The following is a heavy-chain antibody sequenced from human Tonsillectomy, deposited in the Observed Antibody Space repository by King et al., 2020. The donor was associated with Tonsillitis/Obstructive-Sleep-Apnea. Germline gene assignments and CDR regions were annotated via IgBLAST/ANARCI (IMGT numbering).Heavy chain of an antibody. V-gene: IGHV1-69*12. CDR2: IIPIFGAT. CDR1: GGTFSSYA. J-gene: IGHJ6*03. CDR3: ARVPAALDGYYYYYMDV. D-gene: IGHD2-2*01. Sequence: VQLVQSGAEVKKPGSSVKVSCKASGGTFSSYAISWVRQAPGQGLEWVGHIIPIFGATNYAQKFQGRVTITADESTSTAYMELSSLRSEDTAVYYCARVPAALDGYYYYYMDVWGKGTTVTVSS.